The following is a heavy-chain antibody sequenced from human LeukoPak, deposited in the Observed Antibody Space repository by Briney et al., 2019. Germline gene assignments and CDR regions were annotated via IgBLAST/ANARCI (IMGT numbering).Heavy chain of an antibody. Sequence: PSEALSLTCTVSGGSISSSSYYWGWIRQPPGKGLEWIGSIYYSGSTFYNPSLKSRVTISVDTSKNQFSLKLSSVTAADTAVYYCARAPTRSYPTHGGFDPWGQGTLVTVSS. CDR2: IYYSGST. CDR3: ARAPTRSYPTHGGFDP. J-gene: IGHJ5*02. V-gene: IGHV4-39*07. D-gene: IGHD3-10*01. CDR1: GGSISSSSYY.